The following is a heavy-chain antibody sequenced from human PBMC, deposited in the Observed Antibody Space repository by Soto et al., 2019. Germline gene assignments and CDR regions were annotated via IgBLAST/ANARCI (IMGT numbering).Heavy chain of an antibody. CDR2: ISGSGGST. Sequence: EVQLLESGGGLVQPGGSLRLSCAASGFTFSSDAMSWVRQAPGKGLEWVSAISGSGGSTYYADSVEGWFTISRDKSKNSLYMKMNSVRAEDTAVYYLAKGGDDFWSGYGAMGDVHYWGQGTLVTVSS. J-gene: IGHJ4*02. D-gene: IGHD3-3*01. CDR1: GFTFSSDA. V-gene: IGHV3-23*01. CDR3: AKGGDDFWSGYGAMGDVHY.